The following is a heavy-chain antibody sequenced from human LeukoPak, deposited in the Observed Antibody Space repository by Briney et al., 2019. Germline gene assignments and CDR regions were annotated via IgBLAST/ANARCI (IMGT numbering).Heavy chain of an antibody. Sequence: SETLSLTCAVYGGSFSGYYWSWIRQPPGKGLEWIGEINHSGSTYYNPSLKSRVTISVDTSKNQFSLKLSSVTAADTAVYYCGSSYDYWGQGTLVTVSS. CDR2: INHSGST. J-gene: IGHJ4*02. CDR1: GGSFSGYY. V-gene: IGHV4-34*01. CDR3: GSSYDY. D-gene: IGHD6-6*01.